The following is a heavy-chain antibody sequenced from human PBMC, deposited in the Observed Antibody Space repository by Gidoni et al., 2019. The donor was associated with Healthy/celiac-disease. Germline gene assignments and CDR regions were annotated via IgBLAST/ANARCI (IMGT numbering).Heavy chain of an antibody. CDR2: IRSKAYGGTT. Sequence: EVQLVESGGGLVKPGRSLRLSCTASGFTFGDYAMSWFRQAPGKGLEWVGFIRSKAYGGTTEYAASVKGRFTISRDDSKSIAYLQMNSLKTEDTAVYYCTRDLSRIQLWFNWFDPWGQGTLVTVSS. J-gene: IGHJ5*02. D-gene: IGHD5-18*01. CDR3: TRDLSRIQLWFNWFDP. V-gene: IGHV3-49*05. CDR1: GFTFGDYA.